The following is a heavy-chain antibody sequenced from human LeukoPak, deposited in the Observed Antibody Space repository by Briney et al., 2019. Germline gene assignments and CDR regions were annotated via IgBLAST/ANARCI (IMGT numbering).Heavy chain of an antibody. J-gene: IGHJ4*02. CDR1: GFTFSTSA. D-gene: IGHD3-9*01. V-gene: IGHV1-58*01. Sequence: ASVKVSCKASGFTFSTSAVQWVRQARGQRLEWIGWIVVGSGNTHYALKFQERVTITRDVSTNTAYMELSSLRSEDTAVYYCAAEGPHYFFDYWGQGTLVTVSS. CDR2: IVVGSGNT. CDR3: AAEGPHYFFDY.